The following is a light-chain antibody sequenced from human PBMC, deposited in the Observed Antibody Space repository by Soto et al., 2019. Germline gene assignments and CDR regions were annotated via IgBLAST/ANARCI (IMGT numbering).Light chain of an antibody. CDR3: QQSFSYPPLS. CDR1: QSVTTY. CDR2: AAS. Sequence: DIQLTQSPSSLSASVGDRVTITCRASQSVTTYLNWYQQKPGKAPKLLISAASSLRDGVPSRFSGSGSGTVFTLTINSLHPEDFATYYCQQSFSYPPLSFGGGTRVEVK. J-gene: IGKJ4*01. V-gene: IGKV1-39*01.